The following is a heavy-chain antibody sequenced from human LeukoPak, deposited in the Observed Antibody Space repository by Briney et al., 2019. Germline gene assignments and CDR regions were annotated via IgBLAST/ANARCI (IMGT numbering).Heavy chain of an antibody. D-gene: IGHD4-23*01. CDR3: ASFSDYGGNFFDY. J-gene: IGHJ4*02. CDR1: GASLNSGGYY. CDR2: IYHSGRT. V-gene: IGHV4-61*08. Sequence: SETLSLTCTVSGASLNSGGYYWNWIRQPPGKGLEWIGYIYHSGRTNYNPSLKSRVTISVDTSENQFSLKLSSVTAADTAVYYCASFSDYGGNFFDYWGQGTLVTVSS.